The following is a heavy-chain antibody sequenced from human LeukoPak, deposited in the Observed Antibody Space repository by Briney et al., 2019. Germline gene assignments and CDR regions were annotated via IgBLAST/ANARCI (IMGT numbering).Heavy chain of an antibody. CDR1: GYTFTSYY. J-gene: IGHJ4*02. CDR3: ARVLRYFDWFHPILGY. Sequence: ASVKVSCKASGYTFTSYYMHWVRQAPGQGLEWMGWINPNSGGTNYAQKFQGRVTMTRDTSISTAYMELSRLRSDDTAVYYCARVLRYFDWFHPILGYWGQGTLVTVSS. CDR2: INPNSGGT. V-gene: IGHV1-2*02. D-gene: IGHD3-9*01.